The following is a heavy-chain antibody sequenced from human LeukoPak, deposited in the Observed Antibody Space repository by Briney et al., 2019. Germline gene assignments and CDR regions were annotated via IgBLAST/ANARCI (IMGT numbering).Heavy chain of an antibody. CDR1: GGFISSFS. Sequence: SETLSPTCTVAGGFISSFSCSWVRQPAGGGLGWDGYVYYMGSANYNRSLRGRVTISIDTFNNQFYLRLSSVTAADTAVHYCARHMAVTGMFHFDFWGQGALVTVSS. CDR2: VYYMGSA. CDR3: ARHMAVTGMFHFDF. V-gene: IGHV4-59*08. D-gene: IGHD6-19*01. J-gene: IGHJ4*02.